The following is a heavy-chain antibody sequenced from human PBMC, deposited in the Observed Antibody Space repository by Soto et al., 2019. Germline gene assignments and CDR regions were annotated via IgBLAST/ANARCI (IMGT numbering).Heavy chain of an antibody. Sequence: QVQLVQSGAEVKKPGSSVKVSCKASGVTLNSYTINWVRQAPGHGPEWLGRIIPVLGVANYAQTFQGRVTITADKSTSTVYMELTSLRSEDTAVYYCARSSVAAAGTLGNWGPGTLVTVSS. V-gene: IGHV1-69*02. CDR3: ARSSVAAAGTLGN. CDR2: IIPVLGVA. CDR1: GVTLNSYT. J-gene: IGHJ4*02. D-gene: IGHD6-13*01.